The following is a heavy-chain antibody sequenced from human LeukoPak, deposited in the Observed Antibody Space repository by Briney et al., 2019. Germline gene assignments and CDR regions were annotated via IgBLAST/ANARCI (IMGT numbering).Heavy chain of an antibody. Sequence: SETLSLTCTVSGGSISSYYWSWIRQPAGKGLEWTGRIYTSGSTNYNPSLKSRVTMSVDTSKNQFSLKLSSVTAADTAVYYCARSSGWYSGLDWFDPWGQGTLVTVSS. D-gene: IGHD6-19*01. CDR2: IYTSGST. J-gene: IGHJ5*02. CDR1: GGSISSYY. CDR3: ARSSGWYSGLDWFDP. V-gene: IGHV4-4*07.